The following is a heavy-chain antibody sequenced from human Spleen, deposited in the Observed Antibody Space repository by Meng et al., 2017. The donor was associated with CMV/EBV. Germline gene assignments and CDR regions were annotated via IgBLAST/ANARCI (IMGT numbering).Heavy chain of an antibody. CDR3: ARDRGFVMVSSGNCFDP. V-gene: IGHV6-1*01. D-gene: IGHD2-21*01. Sequence: SGVSTAWNWVRQSPSRGLEWLGRTYYGSKWYHDYAVSVRSRITINPNTSKNQFSLHLNSVTPEDTAVYCCARDRGFVMVSSGNCFDPWGQGTLVTVSS. CDR1: SGVSTA. CDR2: TYYGSKWYH. J-gene: IGHJ5*02.